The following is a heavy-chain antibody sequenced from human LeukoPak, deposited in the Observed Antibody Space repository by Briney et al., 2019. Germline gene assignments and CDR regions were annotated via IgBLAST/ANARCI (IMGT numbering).Heavy chain of an antibody. CDR2: ISYDGSNK. Sequence: GGSLRLSCAASGFTFSSYAMHWVRQAPGKGLEWVAVISYDGSNKYYADSVKGRFTISRDNSKNTLYLQMNSLRDEDTAVYYCARDKNVQVIGSQLTRDYWGQGTLVTVSS. D-gene: IGHD2-21*01. CDR1: GFTFSSYA. CDR3: ARDKNVQVIGSQLTRDY. J-gene: IGHJ4*02. V-gene: IGHV3-30-3*01.